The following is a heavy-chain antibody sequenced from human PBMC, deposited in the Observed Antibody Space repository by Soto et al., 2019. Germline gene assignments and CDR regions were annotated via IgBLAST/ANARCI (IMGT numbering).Heavy chain of an antibody. J-gene: IGHJ4*02. V-gene: IGHV1-69*10. CDR1: GGTFSSYA. CDR3: ARPAFGYRGHYFDY. CDR2: IIPILGIA. Sequence: ASVKVSCKASGGTFSSYAISWVRQAPGQGLEWMGGIIPILGIANYAQKFQGRVTITADKSTSTAYMELSSLRSEDTAVYYCARPAFGYRGHYFDYGGQGTRVTVSS. D-gene: IGHD5-18*01.